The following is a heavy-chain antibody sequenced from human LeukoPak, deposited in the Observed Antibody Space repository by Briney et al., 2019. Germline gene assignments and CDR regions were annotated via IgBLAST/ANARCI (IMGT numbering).Heavy chain of an antibody. D-gene: IGHD3-16*02. J-gene: IGHJ4*02. CDR1: RFTFSHYW. V-gene: IGHV3-7*01. CDR3: GRVASSGFDY. Sequence: GGSLRLSCAASRFTFSHYWMTWVRQAPGTGLEWVANINKDERDLYYVDSVRGRFTISRDNTKNALYLQMNSLRAEDTAVYYCGRVASSGFDYWGQGALVTVSS. CDR2: INKDERDL.